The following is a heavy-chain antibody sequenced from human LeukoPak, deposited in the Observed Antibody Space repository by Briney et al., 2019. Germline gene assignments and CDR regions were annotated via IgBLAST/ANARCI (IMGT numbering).Heavy chain of an antibody. V-gene: IGHV4-39*07. CDR3: AREGYCSSTSCYDQYYHDSSGYQPFDY. J-gene: IGHJ4*02. CDR2: IYYSGST. D-gene: IGHD2-2*01. Sequence: SETLSLTCTVSGGSISSSSYYWGWIRQPPGKGLEWIGSIYYSGSTYYNPSLKSRVTISVDTSKNQFSLKLSSVTAADTAVYYCAREGYCSSTSCYDQYYHDSSGYQPFDYWGQGTLVTVSS. CDR1: GGSISSSSYY.